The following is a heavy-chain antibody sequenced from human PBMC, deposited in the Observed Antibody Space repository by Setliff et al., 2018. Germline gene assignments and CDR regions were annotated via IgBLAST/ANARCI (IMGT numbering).Heavy chain of an antibody. J-gene: IGHJ5*02. CDR2: IFHSGST. Sequence: SETLSLTCGVSGSSITSSNWWSWVRQAPGKGLEWVGQIFHSGSTHFNPSLKSRLTLSVDQSKNQFSLRLRSVTAADTAVYYCARLESLGDLSLYGLWFDPWGQGTLVTVSS. CDR1: GSSITSSNW. CDR3: ARLESLGDLSLYGLWFDP. V-gene: IGHV4-4*02. D-gene: IGHD3-16*02.